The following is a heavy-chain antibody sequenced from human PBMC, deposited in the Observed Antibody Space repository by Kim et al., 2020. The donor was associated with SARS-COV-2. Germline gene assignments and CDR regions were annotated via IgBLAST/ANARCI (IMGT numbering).Heavy chain of an antibody. Sequence: ASVKVSCKASGYTFTGYYMHWVRQAPGQGLEWMGWINPNSGGTNYAQKFQGRVTMTRDTSISTAYMELSRLRSDDTAVYYCASPFMTTVTTDDYWGQGTLVTVSS. V-gene: IGHV1-2*02. CDR3: ASPFMTTVTTDDY. CDR1: GYTFTGYY. J-gene: IGHJ4*02. D-gene: IGHD4-17*01. CDR2: INPNSGGT.